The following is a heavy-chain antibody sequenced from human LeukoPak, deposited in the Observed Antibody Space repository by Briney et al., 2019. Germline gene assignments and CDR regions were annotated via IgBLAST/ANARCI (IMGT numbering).Heavy chain of an antibody. Sequence: ASVKLSCNASGYTFTSYYMHSVRESPGQGREWRGIINPSGGSTSYAQKFQGRVTMTRDMSTTTVYMELSSLRSEDTAVYYCARDRGSYSCDYWGQGTLVTVSS. D-gene: IGHD1-26*01. CDR3: ARDRGSYSCDY. CDR1: GYTFTSYY. CDR2: INPSGGST. J-gene: IGHJ4*02. V-gene: IGHV1-46*01.